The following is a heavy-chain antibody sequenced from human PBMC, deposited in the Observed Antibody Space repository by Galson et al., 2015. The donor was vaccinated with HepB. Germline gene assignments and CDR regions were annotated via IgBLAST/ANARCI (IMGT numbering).Heavy chain of an antibody. CDR3: ATFHCSGGSCYGS. CDR1: GYTFTSYA. Sequence: SVKVSCKASGYTFTSYAMHWVRQAPGQRLEWMGWINAGNGNTKYSQKFQGRVTITRDTSASTAYMELSSLRSEDTAVYYCATFHCSGGSCYGSWGQGTLVTVSS. J-gene: IGHJ4*02. D-gene: IGHD2-15*01. V-gene: IGHV1-3*01. CDR2: INAGNGNT.